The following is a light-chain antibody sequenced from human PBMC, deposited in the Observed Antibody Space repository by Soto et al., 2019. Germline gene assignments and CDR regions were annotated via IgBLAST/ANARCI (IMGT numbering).Light chain of an antibody. CDR2: DAS. CDR3: QQRFTWPPFT. CDR1: ESVNDY. Sequence: EVVLTQSPATLSLSPGERATLFCRANESVNDYLACYQQRPGQAPRLLIFDASNRAPGIPARFSASGSRRDFTLTISSLEPEDFAVYYCQQRFTWPPFTFGPGTKVDF. J-gene: IGKJ3*01. V-gene: IGKV3-11*02.